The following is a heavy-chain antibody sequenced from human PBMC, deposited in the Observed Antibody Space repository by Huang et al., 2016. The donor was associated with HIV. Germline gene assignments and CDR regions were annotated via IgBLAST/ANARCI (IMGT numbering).Heavy chain of an antibody. J-gene: IGHJ5*01. CDR1: GFSILIYY. D-gene: IGHD6-13*01. CDR3: AREGITPSGTEVSGFDF. V-gene: IGHV1-46*03. Sequence: QVQLVQSGAEVKKPGASVTISCKASGFSILIYYIHWVRQAPGQGLEWRGIVNPRGGGADYGQKFKGRVTMTRDTSTRTLYMELSSLRSEDTAVYYCAREGITPSGTEVSGFDFWGQGTPVSVSS. CDR2: VNPRGGGA.